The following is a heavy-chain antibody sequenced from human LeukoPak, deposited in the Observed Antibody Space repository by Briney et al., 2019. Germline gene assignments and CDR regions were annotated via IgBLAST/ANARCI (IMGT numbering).Heavy chain of an antibody. CDR1: GGSISSSSYY. V-gene: IGHV4-39*02. Sequence: SEALSLTCTVSGGSISSSSYYWGWIRQPPGKGLEWIGSIYYSGSTYYNPSLKSRVTISVDTSKNQFSPKLSSVTAADTAVYYRARDIVVVPAAMSLYYFDYWGQGTLVTVSS. J-gene: IGHJ4*02. D-gene: IGHD2-2*01. CDR3: ARDIVVVPAAMSLYYFDY. CDR2: IYYSGST.